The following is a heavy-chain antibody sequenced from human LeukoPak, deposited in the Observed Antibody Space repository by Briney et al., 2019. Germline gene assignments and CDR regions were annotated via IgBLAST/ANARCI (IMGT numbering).Heavy chain of an antibody. CDR2: LSYDGSIK. J-gene: IGHJ4*02. V-gene: IGHV3-30*01. CDR3: ARGVSTLYRIEY. D-gene: IGHD6-13*01. CDR1: GFPFSSYS. Sequence: GRSLRLSCVASGFPFSSYSFHWVRQAPGKGLEWVALLSYDGSIKHYADSVKGRFTLSRDNSKSSVYLQMDSLKADDTAFYYCARGVSTLYRIEYWGQRTLVSVSS.